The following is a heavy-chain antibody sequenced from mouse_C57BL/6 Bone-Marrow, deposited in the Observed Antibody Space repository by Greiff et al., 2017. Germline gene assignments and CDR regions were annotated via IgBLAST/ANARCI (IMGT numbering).Heavy chain of an antibody. V-gene: IGHV15-2*01. CDR3: ARPSKITTVVPFAY. Sequence: VQLQQSGSELRSPGSSVKLSCKDFDSEVFPIAYMSWVRQKPGHGFEWIGGILPSIGRTIYGEMFEDKAKLDADTLSNTAYLEINSLTSEDSAIYDCARPSKITTVVPFAYWGQGTLVTVSA. CDR1: DSEVFPIAY. J-gene: IGHJ3*01. CDR2: ILPSIGRT. D-gene: IGHD1-1*01.